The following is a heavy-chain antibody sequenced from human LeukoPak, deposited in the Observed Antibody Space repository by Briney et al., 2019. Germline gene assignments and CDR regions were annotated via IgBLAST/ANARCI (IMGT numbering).Heavy chain of an antibody. V-gene: IGHV1-69*13. CDR2: IIPIFGTA. J-gene: IGHJ4*02. CDR3: ARGRVAQYYFDY. CDR1: GGTFSSYA. Sequence: ASVKVSCKASGGTFSSYAISWVRQAPGQGLEWMGGIIPIFGTANYAQKFQGRVTITADESTSTAYMELSSLRSEDTAVYYCARGRVAQYYFDYWGQGTLVTVSS. D-gene: IGHD5-12*01.